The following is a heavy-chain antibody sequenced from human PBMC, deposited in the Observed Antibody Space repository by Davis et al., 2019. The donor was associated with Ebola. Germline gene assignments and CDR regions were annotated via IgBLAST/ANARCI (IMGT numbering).Heavy chain of an antibody. CDR3: AGFFDY. CDR1: GFTFSGYG. J-gene: IGHJ4*02. CDR2: ISSNSRDI. Sequence: GGTLTLSCAVSGFTFSGYGMNWVRQAPWKGLEWFAYISSNSRDIYYTDSVKGRFTISRDNSKKSLYLQMNGLRAEYTAVYFCAGFFDYWGQGTLVTVSS. V-gene: IGHV3-21*01.